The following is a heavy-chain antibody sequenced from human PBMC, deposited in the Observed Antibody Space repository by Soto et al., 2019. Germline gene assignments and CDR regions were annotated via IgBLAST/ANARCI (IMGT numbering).Heavy chain of an antibody. CDR1: GFTFSSYG. Sequence: QVQLVESGGGVVQPGRSLRLSCAASGFTFSSYGMHWVRQAPGKGLEWVAVISYDGSNKYYADSVKGRFTISRDNSKNTLYLQRNSLRAEDTAVYYCAKDPSGVYSSSRYFDYWGQGTLVTVSS. CDR3: AKDPSGVYSSSRYFDY. D-gene: IGHD6-13*01. CDR2: ISYDGSNK. V-gene: IGHV3-30*18. J-gene: IGHJ4*02.